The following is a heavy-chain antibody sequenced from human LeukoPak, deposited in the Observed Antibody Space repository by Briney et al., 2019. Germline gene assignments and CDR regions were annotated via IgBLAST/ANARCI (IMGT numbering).Heavy chain of an antibody. V-gene: IGHV3-23*01. CDR3: AKGFDGYNSGLDY. CDR1: GFTFSTYA. CDR2: ISGSGGST. J-gene: IGHJ4*02. Sequence: GGSLRLSCAASGFTFSTYAMSWVRQAPGKGLEWVSAISGSGGSTYYADSVKGRFTISRDNSKNTLYLQMNSLRAEDTAVYYCAKGFDGYNSGLDYWGQGTLVTVSS. D-gene: IGHD5-24*01.